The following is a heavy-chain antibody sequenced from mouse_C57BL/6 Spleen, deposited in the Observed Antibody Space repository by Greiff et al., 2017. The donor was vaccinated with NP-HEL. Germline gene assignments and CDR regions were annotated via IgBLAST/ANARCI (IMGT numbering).Heavy chain of an antibody. J-gene: IGHJ2*01. CDR3: ARSGDWLYYFDY. CDR1: GYAFSSYW. V-gene: IGHV1-80*01. CDR2: IYPGDGDT. Sequence: QVQLKQSGAELVKPGASVKISCKASGYAFSSYWMNWVKQRPGKGLEWIGQIYPGDGDTNYNGKFKGKATLTADKSSSTAYMQLSSLTSEDSAVYFWARSGDWLYYFDYWGQGTTLTVSS. D-gene: IGHD3-3*01.